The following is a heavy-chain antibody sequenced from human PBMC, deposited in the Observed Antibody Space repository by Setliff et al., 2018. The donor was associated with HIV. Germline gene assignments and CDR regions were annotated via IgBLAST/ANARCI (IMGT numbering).Heavy chain of an antibody. V-gene: IGHV4-39*07. Sequence: PSETLSLTCTAPSGSFSPDSYYWAWIHQPPGKGLEWIGNIFYSGHTFYNPSLRSRVTISVDTSKNQFSLKLSSVTAADTAVYYCARGVAAAGLWGQGTLVTVSS. CDR3: ARGVAAAGL. CDR1: SGSFSPDSYY. J-gene: IGHJ4*02. CDR2: IFYSGHT. D-gene: IGHD6-13*01.